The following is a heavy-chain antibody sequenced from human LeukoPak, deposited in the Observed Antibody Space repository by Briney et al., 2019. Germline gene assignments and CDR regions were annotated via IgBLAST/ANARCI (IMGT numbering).Heavy chain of an antibody. V-gene: IGHV3-66*01. CDR1: GFTVSSNY. Sequence: PGGSLRPSCAASGFTVSSNYMSWVRQPPVKGLEWVSVIYTGGNTYYADSVKDRFTVSRDNSKNTVYLQMNSLRAEDTAVYYCATYKNQLRTVYFDYWGQGTLVTVSS. J-gene: IGHJ4*02. D-gene: IGHD2-2*01. CDR2: IYTGGNT. CDR3: ATYKNQLRTVYFDY.